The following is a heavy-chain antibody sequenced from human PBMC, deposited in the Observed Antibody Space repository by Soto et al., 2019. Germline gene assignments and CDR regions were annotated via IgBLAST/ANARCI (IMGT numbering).Heavy chain of an antibody. D-gene: IGHD3-9*01. CDR2: LSGVGDAT. Sequence: EVQLLESGGDLVQPGGSQRLSCAASGFTFDSFAMTWVRQAPGKGLEWVSALSGVGDATNYADSVKGRFTISRDNSKNTLYLQINSLRPEDTAVYYCAKATNDWTYHFDYWGQGTPVTVSS. CDR3: AKATNDWTYHFDY. CDR1: GFTFDSFA. J-gene: IGHJ4*02. V-gene: IGHV3-23*01.